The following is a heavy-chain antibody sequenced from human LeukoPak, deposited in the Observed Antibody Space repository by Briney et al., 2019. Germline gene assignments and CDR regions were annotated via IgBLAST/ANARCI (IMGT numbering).Heavy chain of an antibody. J-gene: IGHJ4*02. CDR1: GCTFSSCS. D-gene: IGHD3-22*01. CDR3: ARKRYDSSGYWVDY. Sequence: GGSLRLSCAASGCTFSSCSMNWVRQAPGRGLEWVSSITSSSSSIYYADSVKGRFTISRDNAKNSLYLQMNSLRAEDTAVYYCARKRYDSSGYWVDYWGQGALVTVSS. CDR2: ITSSSSSI. V-gene: IGHV3-21*01.